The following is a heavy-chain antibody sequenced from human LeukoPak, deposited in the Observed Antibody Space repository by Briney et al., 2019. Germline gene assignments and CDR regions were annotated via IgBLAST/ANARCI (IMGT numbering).Heavy chain of an antibody. J-gene: IGHJ6*03. CDR2: IYTSGST. Sequence: SETLFLTCTVSGGSISSGRYYWSWVRPPPRKGLEWIGRIYTSGSTNYNPSLKSRVTISVDTSKNRFSLKLSSVTAADTAVYYCARDRIAAALDYYMDVWGKGTTVTVSS. D-gene: IGHD6-13*01. CDR1: GGSISSGRYY. CDR3: ARDRIAAALDYYMDV. V-gene: IGHV4-61*02.